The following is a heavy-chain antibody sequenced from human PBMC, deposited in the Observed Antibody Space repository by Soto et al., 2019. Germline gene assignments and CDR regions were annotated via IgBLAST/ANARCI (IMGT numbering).Heavy chain of an antibody. CDR2: ISYDGSNK. J-gene: IGHJ6*02. V-gene: IGHV3-30*18. CDR1: GFTFSSYG. Sequence: GGSLRLSCAASGFTFSSYGMHWVRQAPGKGLEWVAVISYDGSNKYYADSVKGRFTISRDNSKNTLYLQMNSLRAEDTAVYYRAKDYGDSEDYYYGMDVWGQGTTVTVSS. CDR3: AKDYGDSEDYYYGMDV. D-gene: IGHD4-17*01.